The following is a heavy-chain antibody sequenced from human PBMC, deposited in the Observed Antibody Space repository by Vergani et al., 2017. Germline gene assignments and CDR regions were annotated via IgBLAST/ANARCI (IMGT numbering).Heavy chain of an antibody. Sequence: QVQLHESGPGLVKPSQTLSLTCTVSGGSITSGSFYWSWIRQPAGKGLEWIGRIHSSGTPNYNPSLKSRVTLSVDTSKNQLSLRMTSVIAADTAVYYCARDSWTSELRGVYWFDTWGQGTLVSVSS. J-gene: IGHJ5*02. CDR2: IHSSGTP. CDR3: ARDSWTSELRGVYWFDT. CDR1: GGSITSGSFY. V-gene: IGHV4-61*02. D-gene: IGHD3-10*01.